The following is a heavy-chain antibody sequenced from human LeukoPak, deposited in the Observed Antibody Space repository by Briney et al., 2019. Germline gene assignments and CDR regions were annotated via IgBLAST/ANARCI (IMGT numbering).Heavy chain of an antibody. CDR3: TSRMTTYDYYYYYGMDV. V-gene: IGHV3-73*01. CDR2: IRSKANSYAT. D-gene: IGHD1-1*01. CDR1: GFTFSGSA. J-gene: IGHJ6*02. Sequence: GGSLKLSCAASGFTFSGSAMHWVRQASGKGLEWVGRIRSKANSYATAYAASVEGRFTISRDDSKNTAYLQMNSLKTEDTAVYYCTSRMTTYDYYYYYGMDVWGQGTTVTVSS.